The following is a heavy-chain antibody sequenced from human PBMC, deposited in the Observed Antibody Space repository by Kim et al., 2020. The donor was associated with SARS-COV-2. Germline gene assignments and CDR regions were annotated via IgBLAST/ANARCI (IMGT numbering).Heavy chain of an antibody. Sequence: GGSLRLSCAASGFTFSDRYMDWVRQAPGKGLEWVGRTRTKADSYTTEYAASVKGRFTISRDDSKNSLYLQMNSLKTEDTAVYYCVSLGYSRNGRWYHYDSDIWGQGTMVTVSS. CDR2: TRTKADSYTT. V-gene: IGHV3-72*01. D-gene: IGHD2-8*01. J-gene: IGHJ3*02. CDR1: GFTFSDRY. CDR3: VSLGYSRNGRWYHYDSDI.